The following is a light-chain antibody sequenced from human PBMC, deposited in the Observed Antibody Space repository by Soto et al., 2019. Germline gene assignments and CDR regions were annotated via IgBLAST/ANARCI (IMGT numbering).Light chain of an antibody. V-gene: IGKV3-20*01. CDR1: QSVHTN. J-gene: IGKJ4*01. CDR3: QYYGSSPLT. Sequence: EIVLTQSPATLSLSPGEGATLSCRASQSVHTNLAWYQHKPGQAHRLLIYGASNRATGISDRFSGSGSGTDFTLNISRIETEEFAIYDCQYYGSSPLTVGGGTKVDIK. CDR2: GAS.